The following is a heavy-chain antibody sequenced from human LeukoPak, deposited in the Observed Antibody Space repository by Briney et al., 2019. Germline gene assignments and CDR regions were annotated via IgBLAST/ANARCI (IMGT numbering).Heavy chain of an antibody. J-gene: IGHJ4*02. CDR3: ARDPADY. Sequence: SETLSHTCTVSGGSISSYYWSWIRQPPGKGLEWIGYIYYSGSTNYNPSLKSRVTISVDTSKNQFSLKLSSVTAADTAVYYCARDPADYWGQGTLVTVSS. V-gene: IGHV4-59*01. CDR1: GGSISSYY. CDR2: IYYSGST.